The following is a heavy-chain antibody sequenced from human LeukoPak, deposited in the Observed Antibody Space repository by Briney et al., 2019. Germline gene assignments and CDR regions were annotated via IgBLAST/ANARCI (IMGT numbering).Heavy chain of an antibody. J-gene: IGHJ4*02. CDR1: GFTVSSNY. CDR3: ALTMTTFGFVVL. Sequence: PGGSLRLSCAASGFTVSSNYMSWVRQAPGKGLEWVSVIYSGGSTYYADSVKGRFIISRDNSKNTLYLQMNSLRAEDTAVYYCALTMTTFGFVVLWGQGTLVTVSS. CDR2: IYSGGST. D-gene: IGHD3-16*01. V-gene: IGHV3-53*01.